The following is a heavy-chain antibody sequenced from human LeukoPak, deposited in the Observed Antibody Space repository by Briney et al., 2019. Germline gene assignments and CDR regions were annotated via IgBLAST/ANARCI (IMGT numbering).Heavy chain of an antibody. CDR2: ISSSSSYI. Sequence: GSLRLSCAASGFAFSSYGMNWVRQAPGKGLEWVSSISSSSSYIYYADSVKGRFTISRDNAKNSLYLQMNSLRAEDTAVYYCARDLGRSGSYPYYFDYWGQGTLVTVSS. V-gene: IGHV3-21*01. CDR3: ARDLGRSGSYPYYFDY. D-gene: IGHD1-26*01. J-gene: IGHJ4*02. CDR1: GFAFSSYG.